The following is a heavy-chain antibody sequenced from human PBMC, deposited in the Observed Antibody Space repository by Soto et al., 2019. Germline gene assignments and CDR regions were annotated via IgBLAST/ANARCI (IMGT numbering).Heavy chain of an antibody. J-gene: IGHJ6*02. CDR3: ARNRSPDYYYYYGMDV. CDR2: IIPIFGTA. V-gene: IGHV1-69*13. CDR1: GGTFSSYA. Sequence: VKVSCKASGGTFSSYAISWLRQAPGQGLEWMGGIIPIFGTANYAQKFQGRVTITADESTSTAYMELSSLRSEDTAVYYCARNRSPDYYYYYGMDVWGQGTTVTVSS.